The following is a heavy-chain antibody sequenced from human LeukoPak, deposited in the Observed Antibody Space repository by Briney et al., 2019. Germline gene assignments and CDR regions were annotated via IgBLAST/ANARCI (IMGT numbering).Heavy chain of an antibody. CDR2: IIPIFGTA. Sequence: ASVKVSCKASGGTFSGYAISWVRQAPGQGLEWMGGIIPIFGTANYAQKFQGRVTITADESTSTAYMELSSLRSEDTAVYYCASSTYYDFWSGYPADYWGQGTLVTVSS. V-gene: IGHV1-69*13. J-gene: IGHJ4*02. CDR1: GGTFSGYA. CDR3: ASSTYYDFWSGYPADY. D-gene: IGHD3-3*01.